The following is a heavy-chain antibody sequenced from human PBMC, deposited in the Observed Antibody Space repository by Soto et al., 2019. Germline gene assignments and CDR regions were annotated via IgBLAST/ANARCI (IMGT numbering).Heavy chain of an antibody. CDR1: GFALTNYN. CDR2: ISGSDGTI. CDR3: ARDYCSGRNCYSRWFDP. V-gene: IGHV3-48*02. D-gene: IGHD2-15*01. Sequence: EVQLVESGGGLVKPGGSLRLSCTASGFALTNYNMNWVRQAPGKGLEWLSYISGSDGTIYYADSVKGRFTISRDYASDALYLEMHSLRDEYTAVYYCARDYCSGRNCYSRWFDPWGQGTLVSVSS. J-gene: IGHJ5*02.